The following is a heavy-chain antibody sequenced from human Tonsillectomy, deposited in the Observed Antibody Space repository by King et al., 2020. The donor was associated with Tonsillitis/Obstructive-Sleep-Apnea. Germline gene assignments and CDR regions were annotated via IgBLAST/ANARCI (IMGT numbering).Heavy chain of an antibody. CDR1: GYRFTSYW. CDR2: IYPGDSDT. J-gene: IGHJ2*01. CDR3: ARLDNTGSSLLFGGHFDL. Sequence: VQLVESGAEVKKPGESLKISCQGSGYRFTSYWIAWVRQVPGKGLDWMGIIYPGDSDTRYSPSFQGQVTISADKSIDTDYLQWGSLRASDTDIYYCARLDNTGSSLLFGGHFDLWGRGPLVTVSS. V-gene: IGHV5-51*01. D-gene: IGHD1-26*01.